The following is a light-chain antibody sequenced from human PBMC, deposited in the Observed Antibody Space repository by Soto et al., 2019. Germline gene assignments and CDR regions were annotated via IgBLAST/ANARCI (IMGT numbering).Light chain of an antibody. J-gene: IGKJ1*01. CDR3: QVFDVSVWT. CDR2: GAS. CDR1: QSVSSSY. V-gene: IGKV3-20*01. Sequence: EIVLTQSPGTLSLSPGERATLSCRASQSVSSSYLAWYQQKPGQAHRLLIYGASGRATGIPDRFSGSGSGTDFALTISRLEPEDFAVYDGQVFDVSVWTFGRGTKVDIK.